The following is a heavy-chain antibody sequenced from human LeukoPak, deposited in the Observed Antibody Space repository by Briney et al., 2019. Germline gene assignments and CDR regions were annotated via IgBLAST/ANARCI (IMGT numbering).Heavy chain of an antibody. J-gene: IGHJ3*02. CDR1: GYTFTSYG. D-gene: IGHD2-2*02. CDR2: ISAYNGNT. Sequence: WASVKVSCKASGYTFTSYGISWVRQAPGQGLEWLGWISAYNGNTNYAQKLQGRVTMTTDTSTSTAYMELRSLRSDDTAVYYCARLFGCSSTSCYMGAFDIWGQGTMVTVSS. V-gene: IGHV1-18*01. CDR3: ARLFGCSSTSCYMGAFDI.